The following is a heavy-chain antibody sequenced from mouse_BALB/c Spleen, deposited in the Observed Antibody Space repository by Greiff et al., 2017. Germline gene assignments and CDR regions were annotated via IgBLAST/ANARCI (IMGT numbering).Heavy chain of an antibody. V-gene: IGHV14-3*02. D-gene: IGHD2-14*01. CDR2: IDPANGNT. J-gene: IGHJ4*01. CDR1: GFNIKDTY. CDR3: ARRYDSGPMDY. Sequence: EVQLKESGAELVKPGASVKLSCTASGFNIKDTYMHWVKQRPEQGLEWIGRIDPANGNTKYDPKFQGKATITADTSSNTAYLQLSSLTSEDTAVYYCARRYDSGPMDYWGQGTSVTVSS.